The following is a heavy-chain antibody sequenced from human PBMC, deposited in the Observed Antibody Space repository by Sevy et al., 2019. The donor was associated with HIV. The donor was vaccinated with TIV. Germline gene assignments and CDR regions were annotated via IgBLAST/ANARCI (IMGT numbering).Heavy chain of an antibody. V-gene: IGHV3-30*18. D-gene: IGHD6-19*01. CDR2: VTYDGSNK. Sequence: GGSLRLSCAASGFIFTTYGMHWVRQAPGKGLEWVAIVTYDGSNKLYADSVKGRFTISRDNSKNTLYLQMNSLRTEDTAVYYCAKAIGSSGGDLYYYGMDVWRQGTTVTVSS. CDR3: AKAIGSSGGDLYYYGMDV. J-gene: IGHJ6*02. CDR1: GFIFTTYG.